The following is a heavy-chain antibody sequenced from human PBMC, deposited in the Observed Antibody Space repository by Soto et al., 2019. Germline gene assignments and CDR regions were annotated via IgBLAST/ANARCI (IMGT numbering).Heavy chain of an antibody. CDR1: GGSVSSGSYY. CDR3: ARVRRYGIAVAGTFDY. Sequence: PSETLYLTCTVSGGSVSSGSYYWSWIRQPPGKGLEWIGYIYYSGSTNYNPSLKSRVTISVDTSKNQFSLKLSSVTAADTAVYYCARVRRYGIAVAGTFDYWGQGTLVTVSS. V-gene: IGHV4-61*01. CDR2: IYYSGST. J-gene: IGHJ4*02. D-gene: IGHD6-19*01.